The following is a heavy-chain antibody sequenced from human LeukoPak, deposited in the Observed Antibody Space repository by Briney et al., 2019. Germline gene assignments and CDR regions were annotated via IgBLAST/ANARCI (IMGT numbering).Heavy chain of an antibody. CDR3: ASLYCSSTSCLHHYYYGMDV. V-gene: IGHV3-30*19. Sequence: PGGSLRLSCAASGFTFSSYGMHWVRQAPGKGLEWVAVISYDGSNKYYADSVKGRFTISRDNSKNTLYLQMNSLRAEDTAVYYCASLYCSSTSCLHHYYYGMDVWGQGTTVTVSS. CDR1: GFTFSSYG. J-gene: IGHJ6*02. CDR2: ISYDGSNK. D-gene: IGHD2-2*01.